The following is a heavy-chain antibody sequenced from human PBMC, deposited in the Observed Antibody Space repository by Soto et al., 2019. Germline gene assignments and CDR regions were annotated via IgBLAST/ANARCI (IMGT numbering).Heavy chain of an antibody. CDR3: ATSSAGNYYYCGMDV. Sequence: PGESLKISCKGSGYSFTSYWISWVRQMPGKGLEWMGRTDPSDSYTNYSPSFQGHVTISADKSISTAYLQWSSLKASDTAMYYCATSSAGNYYYCGMDVWGQGTTVTVSS. V-gene: IGHV5-10-1*01. D-gene: IGHD6-13*01. CDR1: GYSFTSYW. CDR2: TDPSDSYT. J-gene: IGHJ6*02.